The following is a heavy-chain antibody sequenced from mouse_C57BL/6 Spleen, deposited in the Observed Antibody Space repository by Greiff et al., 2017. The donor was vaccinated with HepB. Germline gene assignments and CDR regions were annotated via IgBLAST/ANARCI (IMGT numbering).Heavy chain of an antibody. CDR2: IDPSDSET. V-gene: IGHV1-52*01. CDR1: GYTFTSYW. Sequence: QVQLLQPGAELVRPGSSVKMSCKASGYTFTSYWMHWVKQRTIQSLEWIGKIDPSDSETNYNQKFKDKATLTVDKSSSTAYMQLSSLTSEDSAVCDIARLGYGYALFYYWGQSPTLTVSS. CDR3: ARLGYGYALFYY. D-gene: IGHD2-2*01. J-gene: IGHJ2*01.